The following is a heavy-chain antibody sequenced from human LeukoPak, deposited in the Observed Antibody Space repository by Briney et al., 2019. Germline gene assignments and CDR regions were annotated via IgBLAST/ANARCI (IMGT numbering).Heavy chain of an antibody. Sequence: GRSLRLSRAASGFTFDDYAMHWVRQAPGKGLEWASGISWNSGSIGYADSVKGRFTISRDNAKNSLYLQMNSLRAEDTALYYCAKGYSSSWSIDYWGQGTLVTVSS. V-gene: IGHV3-9*01. CDR1: GFTFDDYA. D-gene: IGHD6-13*01. CDR2: ISWNSGSI. CDR3: AKGYSSSWSIDY. J-gene: IGHJ4*02.